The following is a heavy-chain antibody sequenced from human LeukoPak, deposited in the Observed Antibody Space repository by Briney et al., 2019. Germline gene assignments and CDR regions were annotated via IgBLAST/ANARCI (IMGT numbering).Heavy chain of an antibody. J-gene: IGHJ4*02. V-gene: IGHV1-8*03. CDR2: MNPNSGNT. CDR1: GYTFTSYD. Sequence: ASVKVSCKASGYTFTSYDINWVRQATGQRLEWMGWMNPNSGNTDYAQKFQGRVTFTRNTSISTAYMELRSLTSDDTAVYYCARDQEGGIFGVVPVDYWGQGTLVTVSS. CDR3: ARDQEGGIFGVVPVDY. D-gene: IGHD3-3*01.